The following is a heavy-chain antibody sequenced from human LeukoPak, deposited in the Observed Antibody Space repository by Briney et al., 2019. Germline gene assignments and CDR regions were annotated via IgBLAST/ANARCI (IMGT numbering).Heavy chain of an antibody. CDR2: IKRDGSEK. CDR3: ARAVETGTDYFDP. J-gene: IGHJ5*02. Sequence: PGGSLRLSCAASGFTFSKNWMTWVRQAPGKGLEWVANIKRDGSEKYYVDSVKGRFTISRDNTKNSLYLQMNSLRAEDTALYYCARAVETGTDYFDPWGQGTLVTVSS. CDR1: GFTFSKNW. D-gene: IGHD1-1*01. V-gene: IGHV3-7*04.